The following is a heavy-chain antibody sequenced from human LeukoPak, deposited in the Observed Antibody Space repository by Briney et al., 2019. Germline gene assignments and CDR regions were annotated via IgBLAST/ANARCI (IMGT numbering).Heavy chain of an antibody. J-gene: IGHJ4*02. Sequence: SQTLSLTCTVSGGSISSGANYWRWIRQPPGEGLEWIGSIYYSGSTYYNPSLKSRVTISVDTSKNQFSLKLISVTAADTAVYYCAREDTGGLDHWGQGILVTVSP. CDR3: AREDTGGLDH. D-gene: IGHD4-23*01. V-gene: IGHV4-39*07. CDR1: GGSISSGANY. CDR2: IYYSGST.